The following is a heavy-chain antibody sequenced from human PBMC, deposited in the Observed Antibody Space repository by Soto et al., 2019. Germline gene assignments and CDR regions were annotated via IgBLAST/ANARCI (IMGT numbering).Heavy chain of an antibody. CDR2: IYYSGST. CDR1: GGSISSSSYY. D-gene: IGHD1-26*01. CDR3: ARLGGYYVLDY. V-gene: IGHV4-39*01. Sequence: PSETLSLTCTVSGGSISSSSYYWGWIRQPPGKGLEWIGSIYYSGSTYYNPSLKSRVTISVDTSKNQFSLKLSSVTAADTAVYYCARLGGYYVLDYWGQGTLVTVSS. J-gene: IGHJ4*02.